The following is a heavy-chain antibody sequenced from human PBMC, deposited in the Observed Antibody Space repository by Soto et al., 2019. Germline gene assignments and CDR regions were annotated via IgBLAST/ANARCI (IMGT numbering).Heavy chain of an antibody. CDR2: IWYGGSNK. CDR1: GFTFSKYV. V-gene: IGHV3-33*01. CDR3: ALNYGSGSYYIVGYFDY. D-gene: IGHD3-10*01. Sequence: QVQRVESGGGVVQPGRSLRSSCAASGFTFSKYVMHWVRQAPGKGLEWVAVIWYGGSNKYYADSVKGRFTVSSDNSKNTLYLQMNSLRAEDTAVYYCALNYGSGSYYIVGYFDYWGQGTLVTVAS. J-gene: IGHJ4*02.